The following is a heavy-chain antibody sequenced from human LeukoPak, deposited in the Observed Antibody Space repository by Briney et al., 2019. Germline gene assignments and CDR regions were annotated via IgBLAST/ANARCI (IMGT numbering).Heavy chain of an antibody. J-gene: IGHJ4*01. CDR2: IKHSGST. V-gene: IGHV4-34*01. CDR1: GGSFSGYY. CDR3: ARDREMDHVWGSYRYGFDY. Sequence: SSETLSLTCAVYGGSFSGYYWSWIRQPPGKGLEWIREIKHSGSTNYNPSRKGRVTISVDTSKNQFSLKLSSVTAADTAVYYCARDREMDHVWGSYRYGFDYWGQGTLVPVSS. D-gene: IGHD3-16*02.